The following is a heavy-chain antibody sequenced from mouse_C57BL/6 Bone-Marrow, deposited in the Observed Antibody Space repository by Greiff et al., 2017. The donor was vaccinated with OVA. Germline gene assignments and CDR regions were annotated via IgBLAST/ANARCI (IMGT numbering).Heavy chain of an antibody. CDR2: IDPSDSST. D-gene: IGHD1-1*01. CDR1: GYTFTSYW. Sequence: QVQLQQPGAELVRPGTSVKLSCKASGYTFTSYWMHWVKQRPGQGLEWIGVIDPSDSSTNYNQKFKGKATLTVDTSSSTAYMQLSSLTSEDSAVYYCAREEDYYYCLFDYWGQGTTLTVSS. CDR3: AREEDYYYCLFDY. V-gene: IGHV1-59*01. J-gene: IGHJ2*01.